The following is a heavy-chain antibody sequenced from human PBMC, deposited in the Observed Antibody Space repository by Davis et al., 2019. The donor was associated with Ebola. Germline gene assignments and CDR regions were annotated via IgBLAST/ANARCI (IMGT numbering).Heavy chain of an antibody. CDR3: ARVRMQINMIVVAPSTFDI. D-gene: IGHD3-22*01. J-gene: IGHJ3*02. CDR1: GGSISSGGYY. V-gene: IGHV4-31*03. Sequence: MPSETLSLTCTVSGGSISSGGYYWSWIRQHPGKGLEWIGYIYYSGSTYYNPPLKSRLTISVDTSKNQFSLKLSSVTAADTAVYYCARVRMQINMIVVAPSTFDIWGQGTMVTVSS. CDR2: IYYSGST.